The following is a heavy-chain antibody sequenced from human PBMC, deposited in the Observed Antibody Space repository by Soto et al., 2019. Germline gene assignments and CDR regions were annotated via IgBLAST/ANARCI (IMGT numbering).Heavy chain of an antibody. Sequence: PSETLSLTCAVSGGSISSGGYSWSWIRQPPGKGLEWIGYIYHSGSTYYNPSLKSRVTISVDRSKNQFSLKLTFVTAADTAVYYCARDKITGLFDYWGQGTLVTV. CDR1: GGSISSGGYS. V-gene: IGHV4-30-2*01. J-gene: IGHJ4*02. CDR2: IYHSGST. D-gene: IGHD2-8*02. CDR3: ARDKITGLFDY.